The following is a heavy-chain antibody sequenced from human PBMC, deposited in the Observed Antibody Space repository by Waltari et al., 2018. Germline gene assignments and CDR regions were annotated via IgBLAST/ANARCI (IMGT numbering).Heavy chain of an antibody. Sequence: QVQLVQSGAEVKKPGASVKVSCKASGYTFTGYYMHWVRQAPGQGLEWMGRINPNSGGTNYAQKFQGRVTMTRDTSISTAYMELSRLRSDDTAVYYCARELAPPYYYYYMDVWGKGTTVTVSS. CDR3: ARELAPPYYYYYMDV. J-gene: IGHJ6*03. V-gene: IGHV1-2*06. CDR2: INPNSGGT. D-gene: IGHD2-15*01. CDR1: GYTFTGYY.